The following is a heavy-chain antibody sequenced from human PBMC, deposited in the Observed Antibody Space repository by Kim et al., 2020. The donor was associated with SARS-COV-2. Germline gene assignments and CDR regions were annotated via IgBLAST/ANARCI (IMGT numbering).Heavy chain of an antibody. J-gene: IGHJ4*01. Sequence: GGSLRLSCAASGFTFSSYSMNWVRQAPGKGLEWVSYISSSSSTIYYADSVKGRFTISRDNAKNSLYLQMSSLRDEDTAVYYCARGWAATTLWGHGTLVT. CDR1: GFTFSSYS. CDR2: ISSSSSTI. V-gene: IGHV3-48*02. CDR3: ARGWAATTL. D-gene: IGHD1-7*01.